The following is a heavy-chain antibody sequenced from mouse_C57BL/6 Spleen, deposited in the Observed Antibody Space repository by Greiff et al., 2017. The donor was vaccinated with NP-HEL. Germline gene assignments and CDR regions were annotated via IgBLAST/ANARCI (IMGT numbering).Heavy chain of an antibody. CDR3: ARARGYDGYYGWYFDV. J-gene: IGHJ1*03. D-gene: IGHD2-3*01. V-gene: IGHV1-80*01. CDR1: GYAFSSYW. Sequence: VQLQQSGAELVKPGASVKISCKASGYAFSSYWMNWVKQRPGKGLEWIGQIYPGDGDTNYNGKFKGKATLTADKSSSTAYMQLSSLTSEDSAVYFCARARGYDGYYGWYFDVWGTGTTVTVSS. CDR2: IYPGDGDT.